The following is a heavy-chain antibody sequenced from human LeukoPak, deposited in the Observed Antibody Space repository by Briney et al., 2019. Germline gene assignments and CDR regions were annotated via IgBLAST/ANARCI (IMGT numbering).Heavy chain of an antibody. V-gene: IGHV3-23*01. CDR1: GFTFSSYA. CDR2: ISGSGGST. D-gene: IGHD1-26*01. Sequence: PGGSLRLSCAASGFTFSSYARSWVRQAPGKWLEGVSTISGSGGSTYYAASVKGRFTISRDNSKNTLYLQMNSLRAEDTAVYYCAKHDTWSKFYFDYWGQGTLVTVSS. CDR3: AKHDTWSKFYFDY. J-gene: IGHJ4*02.